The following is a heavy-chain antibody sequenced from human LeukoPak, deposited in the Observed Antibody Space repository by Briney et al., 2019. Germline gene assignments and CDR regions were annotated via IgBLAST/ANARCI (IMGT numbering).Heavy chain of an antibody. D-gene: IGHD3-10*01. CDR3: ARGKKWFGESTPLFWLDP. CDR2: INPSSGDT. J-gene: IGHJ5*02. V-gene: IGHV1-8*03. CDR1: GYTFTSYH. Sequence: AASVKVSCKASGYTFTSYHINWVRQATGQGLEWMGWINPSSGDTGYAQKFQDRVSITRNTSISTAYMELSSLGSEDTAMYYCARGKKWFGESTPLFWLDPWGQGTLVTVSS.